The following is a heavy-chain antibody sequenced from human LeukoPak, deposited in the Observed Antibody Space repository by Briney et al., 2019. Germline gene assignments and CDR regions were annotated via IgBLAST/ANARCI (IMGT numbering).Heavy chain of an antibody. Sequence: GASVKVSCKASGYTFNTYGISWVRPAPGQGLEWMGWINAYNGDTNHAQKFQGRVTMTTDTSTTTAYMELGSLRSDDAAVYYCARDGSGHWFDPWGQGTLVTVSS. V-gene: IGHV1-18*04. D-gene: IGHD6-25*01. CDR2: INAYNGDT. CDR1: GYTFNTYG. J-gene: IGHJ5*02. CDR3: ARDGSGHWFDP.